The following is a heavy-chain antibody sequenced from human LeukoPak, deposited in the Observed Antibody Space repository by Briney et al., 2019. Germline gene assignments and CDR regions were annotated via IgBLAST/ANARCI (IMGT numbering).Heavy chain of an antibody. CDR2: ISSSSSYI. J-gene: IGHJ3*02. Sequence: PGGSLRLSCAASGFTFSSYSMNWVRQAPGKGLEWVSSISSSSSYIYYADSVKGRFTISRDNAKNSLYLQMNSLRAEDTAVYYCAKDRSSGLDPDAFDIWGQGTMVTVSS. CDR3: AKDRSSGLDPDAFDI. CDR1: GFTFSSYS. D-gene: IGHD6-19*01. V-gene: IGHV3-21*04.